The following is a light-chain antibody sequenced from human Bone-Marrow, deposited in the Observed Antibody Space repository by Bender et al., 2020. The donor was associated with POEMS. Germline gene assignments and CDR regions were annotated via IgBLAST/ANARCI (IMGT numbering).Light chain of an antibody. V-gene: IGLV1-44*01. J-gene: IGLJ3*02. Sequence: QSVLTQPPSVSGTPGQRVTISCSGSSSNIGSNTVNWYQQLPGTAPKLLIYGVNLRPSGVPDRFSGSRSGTSASLAISGLQSEDEADYYCAAWDDSLNGPVFGGGTKLTVL. CDR1: SSNIGSNT. CDR2: GVN. CDR3: AAWDDSLNGPV.